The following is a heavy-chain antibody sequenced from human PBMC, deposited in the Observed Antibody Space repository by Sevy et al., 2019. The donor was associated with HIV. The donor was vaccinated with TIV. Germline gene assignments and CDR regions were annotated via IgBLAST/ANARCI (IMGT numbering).Heavy chain of an antibody. Sequence: GGSLRLSCAASGFTFSSYWMSWVRQAPGKGLEWVANIKQDGSEKYYVDSVKGRFTISRDNAKNSLYLQMNSLRAEDTAVYYCAREGMVPPDYYYYGMDVWGQGTTVTVSS. J-gene: IGHJ6*02. V-gene: IGHV3-7*01. CDR1: GFTFSSYW. D-gene: IGHD3-10*01. CDR3: AREGMVPPDYYYYGMDV. CDR2: IKQDGSEK.